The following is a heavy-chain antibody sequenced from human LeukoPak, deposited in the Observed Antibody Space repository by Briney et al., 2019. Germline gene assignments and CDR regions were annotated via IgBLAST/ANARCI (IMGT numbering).Heavy chain of an antibody. CDR1: GFTFDDYG. Sequence: PSCAASGFTFDDYGMIWVRQAPGKGLEWVSGIKWDGGSTGYADSVKGRFTISRDNAKNSLYLQMNSPRAKDTALYYCARVAHCSSTSCYLVGDYCYYYMDDWGQGTTVTVSS. V-gene: IGHV3-20*04. D-gene: IGHD2-2*01. CDR2: IKWDGGST. CDR3: ARVAHCSSTSCYLVGDYCYYYMDD. J-gene: IGHJ6*03.